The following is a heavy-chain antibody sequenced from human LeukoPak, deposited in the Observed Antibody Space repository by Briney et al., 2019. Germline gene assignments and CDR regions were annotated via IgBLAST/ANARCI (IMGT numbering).Heavy chain of an antibody. V-gene: IGHV4-34*01. D-gene: IGHD2-15*01. CDR3: ARGRYWFKAFLDY. CDR1: GGSFSGYY. J-gene: IGHJ4*02. CDR2: INHSGST. Sequence: SETLSLTCAVYGGSFSGYYWSWIRQPPGKGLEWIGEINHSGSTNYNPSLKSRVTISVDTSKNQFSLKLSSVTAADTAVYYCARGRYWFKAFLDYWGQGTLVTVSS.